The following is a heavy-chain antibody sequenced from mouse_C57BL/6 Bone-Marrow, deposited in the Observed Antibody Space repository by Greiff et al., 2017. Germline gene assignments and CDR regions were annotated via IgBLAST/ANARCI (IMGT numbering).Heavy chain of an antibody. D-gene: IGHD1-1*01. CDR3: AREGRYYFDY. CDR2: IDPSDSYT. CDR1: GYTFTSYW. J-gene: IGHJ2*01. V-gene: IGHV1-69*01. Sequence: QVQLQQPGAELVMPGASVKLSCKASGYTFTSYWMHWVKQRPGQGLEWIGEIDPSDSYTNYNQKFKGKATLTVDKSSSTAYMQLSSLTSEDAAVYYCAREGRYYFDYWGQGTTLTGSS.